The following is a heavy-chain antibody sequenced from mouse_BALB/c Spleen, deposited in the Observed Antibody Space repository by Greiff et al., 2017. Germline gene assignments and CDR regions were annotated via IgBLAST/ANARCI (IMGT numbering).Heavy chain of an antibody. J-gene: IGHJ4*01. Sequence: EVKVVESGGGLVQPGGSRKLSCAASGFTFSSFGMHWVRPAPEKGLEWVAYISSGSSTIYYADTVKGRFTISRDNPKNTLFLQMTSLRSEDTAMYYCARSTMITTSFYAMDYWGQGTSVTVSS. D-gene: IGHD2-4*01. CDR2: ISSGSSTI. CDR3: ARSTMITTSFYAMDY. V-gene: IGHV5-17*02. CDR1: GFTFSSFG.